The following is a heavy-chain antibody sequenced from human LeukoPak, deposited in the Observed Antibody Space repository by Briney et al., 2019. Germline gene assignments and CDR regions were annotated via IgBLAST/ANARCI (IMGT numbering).Heavy chain of an antibody. CDR2: IYSGGST. V-gene: IGHV3-66*01. D-gene: IGHD3-16*02. CDR1: GFTVSSNY. Sequence: PGGSLRLSCAASGFTVSSNYMSWARQAPGKGLEWVSVIYSGGSTYYADSVKGRFTISRDNSKNTLYLQMNSLRAEDTAVYYCARVIIISVARWFDPWGQGTLVTVSS. J-gene: IGHJ5*02. CDR3: ARVIIISVARWFDP.